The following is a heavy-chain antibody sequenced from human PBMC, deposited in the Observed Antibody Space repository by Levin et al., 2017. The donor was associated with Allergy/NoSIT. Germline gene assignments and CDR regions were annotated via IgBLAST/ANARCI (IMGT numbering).Heavy chain of an antibody. CDR2: ISYDGSNK. CDR3: ARGKRYFDL. Sequence: GGSLRLSCAASGFTFSSYAMHWVRQAPGKGLEWVAVISYDGSNKYYADSVKGRFTISRDNSKNTLYLQMNSLRAEDTAVYYCARGKRYFDLWGRGTLVTVSS. J-gene: IGHJ2*01. V-gene: IGHV3-30*04. CDR1: GFTFSSYA.